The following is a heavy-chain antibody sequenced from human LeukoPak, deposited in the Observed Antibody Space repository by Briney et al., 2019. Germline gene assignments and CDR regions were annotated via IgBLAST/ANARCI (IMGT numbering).Heavy chain of an antibody. CDR1: EFTFSTYS. J-gene: IGHJ4*02. CDR3: ASGRGQVGATDF. D-gene: IGHD1-26*01. V-gene: IGHV3-48*02. Sequence: GGSLRVSCAASEFTFSTYSMNWVRQAPGKGLEWISYISSSSSVMYYADSVKGRFTISRDNAKNSLYLQMHSLRDEDTAVYYCASGRGQVGATDFWGQGTLVTVSS. CDR2: ISSSSSVM.